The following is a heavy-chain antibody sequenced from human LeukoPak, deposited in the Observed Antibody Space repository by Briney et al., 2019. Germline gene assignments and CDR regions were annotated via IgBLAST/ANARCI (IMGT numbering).Heavy chain of an antibody. Sequence: GGSLRLSCVASGFTFSSYTMSWIRQAPGKGLEWVSYISSSGSTMYYTDSVKGRFTISRDNAKDSLYLQMNSLRAEDTAVYYCARDPGSGYEEHFDYWGQGTLVTVSS. D-gene: IGHD5-12*01. CDR3: ARDPGSGYEEHFDY. V-gene: IGHV3-11*01. CDR1: GFTFSSYT. J-gene: IGHJ4*02. CDR2: ISSSGSTM.